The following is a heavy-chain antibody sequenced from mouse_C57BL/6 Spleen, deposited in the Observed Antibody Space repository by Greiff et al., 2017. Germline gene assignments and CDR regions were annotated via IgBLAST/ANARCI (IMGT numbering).Heavy chain of an antibody. V-gene: IGHV1-82*01. CDR1: GYAFSSSW. CDR2: IYPGDGDT. Sequence: QVQLQQSGPELVKPGASVKISCKASGYAFSSSWMNWVKQRPGKGLEWIGRIYPGDGDTNYNGKFKGKATLTADKSSSTAYMQLSSLTSEDSAVYFCARGGYGYDEFAYWGQGTLVTVSA. D-gene: IGHD2-2*01. J-gene: IGHJ3*01. CDR3: ARGGYGYDEFAY.